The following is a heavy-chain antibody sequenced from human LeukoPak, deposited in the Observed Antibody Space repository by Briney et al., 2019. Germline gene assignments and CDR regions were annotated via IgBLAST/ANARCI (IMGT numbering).Heavy chain of an antibody. D-gene: IGHD3-16*01. CDR2: IYSGGST. J-gene: IGHJ4*02. V-gene: IGHV3-53*01. Sequence: GGSLRLSCAASGFTVSSNYMSWVRQAPGKGLEWVSVIYSGGSTYYADSVRGRFTISRDNSKNTLYLQMNSLRAEDTAVYYCARESRDYDNPPAFFDYWGQGTLVTVSS. CDR3: ARESRDYDNPPAFFDY. CDR1: GFTVSSNY.